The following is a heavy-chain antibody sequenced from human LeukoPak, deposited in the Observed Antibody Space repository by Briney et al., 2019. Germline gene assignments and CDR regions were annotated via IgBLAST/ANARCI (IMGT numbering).Heavy chain of an antibody. CDR2: IIPILGIA. V-gene: IGHV1-69*04. D-gene: IGHD2-2*01. CDR1: GGTFSSYA. Sequence: GASVKVSCKASGGTFSSYAISWVRQAPGQGLEWMGRIIPILGIANYAQKFQGRVTITADKSTSTAYMELSSLRSEDTAVYYRARDRGYCSSTSCYHWFDPWGQGTLVTVSS. CDR3: ARDRGYCSSTSCYHWFDP. J-gene: IGHJ5*02.